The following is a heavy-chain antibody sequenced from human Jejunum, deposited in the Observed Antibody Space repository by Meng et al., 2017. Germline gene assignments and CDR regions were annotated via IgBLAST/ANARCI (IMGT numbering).Heavy chain of an antibody. CDR2: MNPNNGDT. J-gene: IGHJ4*02. V-gene: IGHV1-2*06. CDR1: GYTFTAYY. D-gene: IGHD1-26*01. Sequence: QVHLVQSGAEVQNPGASVRVSCEASGYTFTAYYVHWVRQAPGQGLEWMGRMNPNNGDTNYAQKFQGRVTMTRATSTAYMDLSSLTSDDTAVYYCAKDEGTTTAFDHWGQGTLVTVSS. CDR3: AKDEGTTTAFDH.